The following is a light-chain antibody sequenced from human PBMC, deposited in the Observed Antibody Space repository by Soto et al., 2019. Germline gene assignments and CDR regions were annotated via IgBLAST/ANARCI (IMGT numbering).Light chain of an antibody. J-gene: IGKJ1*01. V-gene: IGKV3-20*01. CDR1: QSISGTF. CDR3: QQYYSSWT. Sequence: EIVLTQSPGTLSLSPGERATLSCRASQSISGTFLAWYQHKPGQAPRVLIYGASRRATGIPDRVSGSGSGTDFTLTISRLEPEDFALYYCQQYYSSWTFGQGTKVEMK. CDR2: GAS.